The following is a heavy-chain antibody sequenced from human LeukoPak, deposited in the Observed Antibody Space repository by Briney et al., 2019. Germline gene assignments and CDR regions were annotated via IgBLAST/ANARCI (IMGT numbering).Heavy chain of an antibody. J-gene: IGHJ4*02. Sequence: SETLSHTCTVSGGSISSGDYYWSWIRQPPGKGLEWIGYIYYSGSTYYNPTLKSRVTISVDTSNNQFSLKLSSVTAADTAVYYCARDLPALVPVYWGQGTLVTISS. CDR2: IYYSGST. CDR3: ARDLPALVPVY. CDR1: GGSISSGDYY. D-gene: IGHD5-18*01. V-gene: IGHV4-30-4*01.